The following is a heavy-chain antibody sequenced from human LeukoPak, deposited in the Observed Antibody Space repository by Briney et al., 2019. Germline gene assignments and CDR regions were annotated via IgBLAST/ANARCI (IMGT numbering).Heavy chain of an antibody. CDR2: IYYSGST. CDR1: GGSISSSSYY. Sequence: SETLSLTCTVSGGSISSSSYYWGWIRQPPGKGLEWIGSIYYSGSTYYNPSLKSRVTISVDTSKNQFSLKLSSVTAADTAVYYCARGWGQWLDLRASLFDPWGQGTLVTVSS. J-gene: IGHJ5*02. D-gene: IGHD6-19*01. V-gene: IGHV4-39*01. CDR3: ARGWGQWLDLRASLFDP.